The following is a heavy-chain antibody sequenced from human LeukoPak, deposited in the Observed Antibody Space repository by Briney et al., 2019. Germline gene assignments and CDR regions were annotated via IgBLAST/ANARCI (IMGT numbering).Heavy chain of an antibody. J-gene: IGHJ1*01. CDR1: GYTFTGYY. V-gene: IGHV1-2*02. D-gene: IGHD3-22*01. CDR2: INPNSGGT. CDR3: AKDYLISMTAVVGCFFD. Sequence: ASVKVSCKASGYTFTGYYMHWVRQAPGQGLEWMGWINPNSGGTNYAQKFQGRVTMTRDTSISTAYMELSRLRSDATAVYYCAKDYLISMTAVVGCFFDWGQGTLVTVSS.